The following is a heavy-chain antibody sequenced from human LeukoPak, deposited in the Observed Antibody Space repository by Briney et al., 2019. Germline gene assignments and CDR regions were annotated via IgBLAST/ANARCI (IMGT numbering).Heavy chain of an antibody. CDR1: GGSISSGDYY. J-gene: IGHJ4*02. CDR3: ARSGGIAARPEFTFGY. CDR2: IYYSGST. Sequence: SETLSLTCTVSGGSISSGDYYWSWIRQPPGKGLEWIGYIYYSGSTNYNPSLKSRVTISVDTSKNQFSLKLSSVTAADTAVYYCARSGGIAARPEFTFGYWGQGTLVTVSS. V-gene: IGHV4-61*08. D-gene: IGHD6-6*01.